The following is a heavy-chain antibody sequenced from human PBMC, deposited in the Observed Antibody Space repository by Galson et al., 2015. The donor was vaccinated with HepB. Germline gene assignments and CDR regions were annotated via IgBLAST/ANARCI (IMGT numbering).Heavy chain of an antibody. Sequence: SVKVSCKVSGYTLTELSMHWVRQAPGKGLEWMGGFDPEDGETIYAQKFQGRVTMTEDTSTDTAYMELSSLRSEDTAVYYCATDSTMVRGVPLMAMDVWGQGTTVTVSS. V-gene: IGHV1-24*01. CDR1: GYTLTELS. CDR2: FDPEDGET. CDR3: ATDSTMVRGVPLMAMDV. J-gene: IGHJ6*02. D-gene: IGHD3-10*01.